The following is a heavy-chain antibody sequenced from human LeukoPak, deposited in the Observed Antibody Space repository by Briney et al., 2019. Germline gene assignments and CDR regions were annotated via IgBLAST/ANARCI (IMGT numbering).Heavy chain of an antibody. CDR3: ARDRSPYYDFWSGYYPVDAFDI. CDR2: ISSSSSYI. Sequence: PGGSLRLSCAASGLTFSSYSINWVPNAPGKGREGVSSISSSSSYIYEADSVKGRFTISRDNAKISLYLQMNSLRAEVTAVYYCARDRSPYYDFWSGYYPVDAFDIWGQGTMVTVSS. D-gene: IGHD3-3*01. V-gene: IGHV3-21*01. CDR1: GLTFSSYS. J-gene: IGHJ3*02.